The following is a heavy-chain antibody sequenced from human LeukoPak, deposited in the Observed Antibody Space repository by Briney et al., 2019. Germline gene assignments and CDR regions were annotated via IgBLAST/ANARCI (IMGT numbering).Heavy chain of an antibody. Sequence: ASVKVSCKASGYTFTSYYMHWVRQAPGQGLEWMGWISVYNGNTNYAQKLQDRVTMTTDTSTSTAYMDLRSLRSDDTAVYYCARDHYHKIHSVMVTAPDYWGQGTLVIVSS. CDR3: ARDHYHKIHSVMVTAPDY. CDR2: ISVYNGNT. V-gene: IGHV1-18*04. CDR1: GYTFTSYY. J-gene: IGHJ4*02. D-gene: IGHD2-21*02.